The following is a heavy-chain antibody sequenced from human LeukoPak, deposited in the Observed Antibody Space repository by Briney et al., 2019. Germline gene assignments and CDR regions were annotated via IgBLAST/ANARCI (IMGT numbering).Heavy chain of an antibody. Sequence: GASVKVSCKASGYTFTGYYMHWVRQAPGQGLEWMGWINPNSGGTNYAQKFQGRVTMTRDTSISTAYMELSSLRSEDTAVYYCARPSTEVGATRYWYFDLWGRGTLVTVSS. CDR1: GYTFTGYY. V-gene: IGHV1-2*02. J-gene: IGHJ2*01. CDR2: INPNSGGT. D-gene: IGHD1-26*01. CDR3: ARPSTEVGATRYWYFDL.